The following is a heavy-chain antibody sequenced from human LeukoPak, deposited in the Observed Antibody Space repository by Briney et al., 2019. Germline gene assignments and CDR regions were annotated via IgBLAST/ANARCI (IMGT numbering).Heavy chain of an antibody. D-gene: IGHD3-10*01. CDR1: GFTLTNSE. J-gene: IGHJ4*02. CDR2: ISSDNAV. V-gene: IGHV3-48*03. Sequence: PGGSLRLSCAASGFTLTNSEMDWVRQAPWKGLEWVAHISSDNAVLYADSVKGRFTISSDKSTNSLYLQMNSLRAEDTALYYCARNGILLWFGEPWGQGTLVTVSS. CDR3: ARNGILLWFGEP.